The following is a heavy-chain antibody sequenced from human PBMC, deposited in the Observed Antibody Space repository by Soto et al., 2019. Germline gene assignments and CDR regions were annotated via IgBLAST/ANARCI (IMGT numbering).Heavy chain of an antibody. Sequence: QVQLVESGGAVVQPGRSLRLSCAASGFTFSSYGMHWVRQAPGKGLEWVAVIWYDGSNTYYADSLKGRFILSRDNSKNTLYLQMNSLRAEDTAVYYCARDLHYYDSAGAFDIWGQGTMVTVSS. J-gene: IGHJ3*02. CDR2: IWYDGSNT. V-gene: IGHV3-33*01. CDR1: GFTFSSYG. CDR3: ARDLHYYDSAGAFDI. D-gene: IGHD3-22*01.